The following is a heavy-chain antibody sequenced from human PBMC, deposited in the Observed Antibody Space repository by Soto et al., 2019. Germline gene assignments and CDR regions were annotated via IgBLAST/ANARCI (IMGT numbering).Heavy chain of an antibody. J-gene: IGHJ4*02. Sequence: QVQLVESGGGVVQPGRSLRLSCAASGFTFSSYGMHWVRQAPGKGLEWVAVISYDGSNKYYADSVKGRFTISRDNSKNTLYLQMNSLRAEDTAVYYCAKDRPRSITGTTGFDYWGQGTLVTVSS. V-gene: IGHV3-30*18. CDR3: AKDRPRSITGTTGFDY. CDR1: GFTFSSYG. CDR2: ISYDGSNK. D-gene: IGHD1-7*01.